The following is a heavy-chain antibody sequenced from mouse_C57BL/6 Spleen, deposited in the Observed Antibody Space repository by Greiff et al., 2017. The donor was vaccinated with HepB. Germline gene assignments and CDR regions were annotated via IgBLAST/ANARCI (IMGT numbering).Heavy chain of an antibody. CDR3: ARDGSSYYAMDY. J-gene: IGHJ4*01. CDR1: GYAFSSSW. D-gene: IGHD1-1*01. Sequence: VQLVESGPELVKPGASVKISCKASGYAFSSSWMNWVKQRPGKGLEWIGRIYPGDGDTNYNGKFKGKATLTADKSSSTAYMQLSSLTSEDSAVYFCARDGSSYYAMDYWGQGTSVTVSS. CDR2: IYPGDGDT. V-gene: IGHV1-82*01.